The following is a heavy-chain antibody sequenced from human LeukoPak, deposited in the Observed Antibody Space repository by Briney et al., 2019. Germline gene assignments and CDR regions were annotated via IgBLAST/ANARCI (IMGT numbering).Heavy chain of an antibody. Sequence: GGSLTLSCVGSGFTFSVHWVRQVPGKGLEWLTFIRHDGTDQHYADPVRGRFTISRDNSKNTVYLQMNSLRPEDTALYYCAKDGNWASVSWGQGTLVTVSS. D-gene: IGHD7-27*01. V-gene: IGHV3-30*02. CDR3: AKDGNWASVS. J-gene: IGHJ5*02. CDR1: GFTFS. CDR2: IRHDGTDQ.